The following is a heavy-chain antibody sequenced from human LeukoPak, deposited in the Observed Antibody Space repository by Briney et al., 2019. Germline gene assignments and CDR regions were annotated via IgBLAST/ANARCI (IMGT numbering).Heavy chain of an antibody. CDR3: ARHQYDTWSRRGNFDS. CDR1: GFTFGKYW. Sequence: AGGSLRLSCVASGFTFGKYWMSWVRQAPGKGLEWVANIKLDGGEKNYVDSVKGRFTISRDNTKNSLYLQMNSLRVEDTAVFYCARHQYDTWSRRGNFDSWGQGTLVIVSS. D-gene: IGHD3-3*01. J-gene: IGHJ4*02. V-gene: IGHV3-7*03. CDR2: IKLDGGEK.